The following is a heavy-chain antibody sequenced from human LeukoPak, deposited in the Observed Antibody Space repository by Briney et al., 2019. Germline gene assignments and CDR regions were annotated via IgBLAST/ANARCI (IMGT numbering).Heavy chain of an antibody. J-gene: IGHJ4*02. CDR1: GGSISSYY. V-gene: IGHV4-59*08. Sequence: SETLSLTCTVSGGSISSYYWSWLRQPPGKGLEWIGYIYYSGSTNYNPSLKSRVTISVDTSKNQFSLKLSSVTAADTAVYYCARFTTVTAFGYWGQGTLVTVSS. CDR3: ARFTTVTAFGY. D-gene: IGHD4-17*01. CDR2: IYYSGST.